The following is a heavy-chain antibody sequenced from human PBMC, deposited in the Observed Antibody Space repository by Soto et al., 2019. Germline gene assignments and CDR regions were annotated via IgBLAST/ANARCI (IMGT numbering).Heavy chain of an antibody. V-gene: IGHV4-59*01. CDR1: GGSISSYY. D-gene: IGHD7-27*01. Sequence: QVQLQESGPGLVKPSETLSLTCPVSGGSISSYYWSWIRQPPGKGLEWIGYIYYSGSTNYNPSLKGRVTISVDTSKNQFSLKLSSVTAADTAVYYCARGWGGYFQHWGQGTLVTVSS. CDR3: ARGWGGYFQH. CDR2: IYYSGST. J-gene: IGHJ1*01.